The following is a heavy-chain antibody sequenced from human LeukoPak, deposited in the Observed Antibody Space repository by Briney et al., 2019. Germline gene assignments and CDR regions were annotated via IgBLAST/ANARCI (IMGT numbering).Heavy chain of an antibody. CDR1: GFTFSSYA. CDR2: ISGSGGST. D-gene: IGHD3-16*01. J-gene: IGHJ4*02. V-gene: IGHV3-23*01. CDR3: AKYDPGESGFDY. Sequence: PGGSLRLSCAASGFTFSSYAMSWVRQAPGKGLEWVSAISGSGGSTYYADSVKGRFTISRDNAKNSPYLQMNSLRAEDTAVYYCAKYDPGESGFDYWGQGTLVTVSS.